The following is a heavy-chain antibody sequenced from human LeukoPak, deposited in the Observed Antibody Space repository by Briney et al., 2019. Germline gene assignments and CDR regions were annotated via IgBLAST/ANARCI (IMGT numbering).Heavy chain of an antibody. V-gene: IGHV3-7*01. Sequence: GGSLRLSCAASGLTFSSYWMSWVRQAPGKGLEWVANIKQDGSEKYYVDSVKGRFTISRDNAKNSLYLQMNSLRAEDTAVYYCARQRYQLLSATDYWGQGTLVTVSS. CDR2: IKQDGSEK. D-gene: IGHD2-2*01. CDR3: ARQRYQLLSATDY. CDR1: GLTFSSYW. J-gene: IGHJ4*02.